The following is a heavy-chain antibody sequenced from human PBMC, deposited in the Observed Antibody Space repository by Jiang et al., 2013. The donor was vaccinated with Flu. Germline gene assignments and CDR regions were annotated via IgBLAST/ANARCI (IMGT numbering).Heavy chain of an antibody. CDR1: GGSFSDYL. D-gene: IGHD6-19*01. CDR2: ISHSGIT. CDR3: ARGVAGDY. J-gene: IGHJ4*02. Sequence: LLKPSETLSLTCVVFGGSFSDYLWNWIRQPPGKRLEWIGEISHSGITNYNPSLKGRVTISIDTSKNQFSLRLSSLTAADTAVYYCARGVAGDYWGQGTLVTVSS. V-gene: IGHV4-34*01.